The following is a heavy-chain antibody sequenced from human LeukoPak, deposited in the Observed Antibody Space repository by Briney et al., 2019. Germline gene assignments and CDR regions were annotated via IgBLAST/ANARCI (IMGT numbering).Heavy chain of an antibody. V-gene: IGHV3-66*01. Sequence: GGSLRLSCAASGFTVSSNYMSWVRQAPGKGLEWVSVIYSGGSTYYADSVKGRFTISRDNSKNTLYLQMNSLRAEDTAVHYCARETGVYYFDYWGQGTLVTVSS. CDR2: IYSGGST. D-gene: IGHD1-1*01. CDR1: GFTVSSNY. CDR3: ARETGVYYFDY. J-gene: IGHJ4*02.